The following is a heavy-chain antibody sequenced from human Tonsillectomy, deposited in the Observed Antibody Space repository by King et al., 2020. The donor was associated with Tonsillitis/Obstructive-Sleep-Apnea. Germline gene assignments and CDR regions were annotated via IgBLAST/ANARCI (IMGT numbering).Heavy chain of an antibody. J-gene: IGHJ4*02. CDR3: ARDLQGFDY. D-gene: IGHD4-11*01. V-gene: IGHV3-21*01. Sequence: VQLVESGGGLVKPGGSLRLSCAASGFTFSSYSMNWVRQAPGKGLEWVSSISSSSSYIYYAESVKGRFTISRDNAKNSLYLQMNSLRAEDTAVYYCARDLQGFDYWGQGTLVTVSS. CDR2: ISSSSSYI. CDR1: GFTFSSYS.